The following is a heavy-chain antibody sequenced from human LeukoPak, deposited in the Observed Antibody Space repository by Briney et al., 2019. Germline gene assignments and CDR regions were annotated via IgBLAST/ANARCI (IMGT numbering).Heavy chain of an antibody. CDR3: ARDYCSSTSCHFDY. D-gene: IGHD2-2*01. V-gene: IGHV6-1*01. Sequence: SQTLSLTCAISGDSVSSNSPAWNWIRQSPSRGLEWLVRTYYRSKWYNDYAVSVKSRITINPDTSKNQFSLQLNSVTPEDTAVYYCARDYCSSTSCHFDYWGQGTLVTVSS. J-gene: IGHJ4*02. CDR2: TYYRSKWYN. CDR1: GDSVSSNSPA.